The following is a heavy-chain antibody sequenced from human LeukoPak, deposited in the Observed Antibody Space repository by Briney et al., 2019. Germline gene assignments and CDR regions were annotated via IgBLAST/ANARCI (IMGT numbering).Heavy chain of an antibody. CDR3: ARGLVWRFLFDSRRDSFDL. Sequence: PSETLSLTCTVSGGSFSDYQWIWIRQSPGKGLEWIGDISHSGSTTYNPSLESRVTISLDASKNQFSLRLRSVTAADTAIYYCARGLVWRFLFDSRRDSFDLWGQGTTITVSS. CDR2: ISHSGST. D-gene: IGHD3-16*01. V-gene: IGHV4-34*01. CDR1: GGSFSDYQ. J-gene: IGHJ3*01.